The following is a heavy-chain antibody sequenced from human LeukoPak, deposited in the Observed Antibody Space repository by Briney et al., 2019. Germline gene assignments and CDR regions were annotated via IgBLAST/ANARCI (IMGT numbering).Heavy chain of an antibody. D-gene: IGHD3-3*01. J-gene: IGHJ4*02. Sequence: PSETLSLTCTVSGGSISSSSYYWGWIRQPPGKGLEWIGSIYYSGSTYYNPSLKSRVTISVDTSKNQFSLKLSSVTAADTAVYYCARWGYDFWSGYYSGIYWGQGTLVTVSS. CDR3: ARWGYDFWSGYYSGIY. CDR1: GGSISSSSYY. V-gene: IGHV4-39*07. CDR2: IYYSGST.